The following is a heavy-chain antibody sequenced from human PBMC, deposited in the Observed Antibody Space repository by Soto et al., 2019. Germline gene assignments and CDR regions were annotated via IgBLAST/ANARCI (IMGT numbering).Heavy chain of an antibody. D-gene: IGHD6-13*01. J-gene: IGHJ6*02. Sequence: GGSLRLSCAASGFTFKSYAVSWVRQAPGKGLEWVSVITGSGDSTYYADSVKGRFTISRDNSKNTLYLQMNSLRAEDTAVYYCAKDLGIAAAGTVQYYYYGMDVWGQGTTVTVSS. V-gene: IGHV3-23*01. CDR2: ITGSGDST. CDR1: GFTFKSYA. CDR3: AKDLGIAAAGTVQYYYYGMDV.